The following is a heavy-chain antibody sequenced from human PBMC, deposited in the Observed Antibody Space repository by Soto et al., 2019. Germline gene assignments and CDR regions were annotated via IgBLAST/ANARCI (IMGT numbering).Heavy chain of an antibody. CDR3: AHAPYYFDY. J-gene: IGHJ4*02. CDR1: GFSLSTSGVG. V-gene: IGHV2-5*02. Sequence: QITLKESGPTLVKPTQSLTLTCTFSGFSLSTSGVGVGWIRQPQGKALEGLALIYWDDDKRYSPSLNSRITITKDTSKNQVVLTMTNMDPVDTATYCCAHAPYYFDYWGQGTLVTVSS. CDR2: IYWDDDK.